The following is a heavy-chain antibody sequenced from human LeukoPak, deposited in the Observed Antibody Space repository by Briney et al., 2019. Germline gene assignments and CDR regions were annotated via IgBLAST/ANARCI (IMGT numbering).Heavy chain of an antibody. J-gene: IGHJ4*02. CDR1: GFTVSSNY. V-gene: IGHV3-53*01. CDR2: IYSGGST. CDR3: ANPTHRYYYDSSGPR. D-gene: IGHD3-22*01. Sequence: GGSLRLSCAASGFTVSSNYMSWVRQAPGKGLEWVSVIYSGGSTYYADSVKGRFTISRDNSKNTLYLQMNSLRAEDTAVYYCANPTHRYYYDSSGPRGGQGTLVTVSS.